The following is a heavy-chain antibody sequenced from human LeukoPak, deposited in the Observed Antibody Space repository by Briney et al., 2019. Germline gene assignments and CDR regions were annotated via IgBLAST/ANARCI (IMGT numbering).Heavy chain of an antibody. J-gene: IGHJ5*02. D-gene: IGHD6-13*01. Sequence: ASVKVSCKASGGTFSSYAISWVRQAPGQGLEWMGGIIPIFGTANYAQKFQGRVTITTDESTSTAYMELSSLRSEDTAVYYCARDLSNSSSWFNWYDPWGQGTLVTVSS. CDR1: GGTFSSYA. CDR3: ARDLSNSSSWFNWYDP. CDR2: IIPIFGTA. V-gene: IGHV1-69*05.